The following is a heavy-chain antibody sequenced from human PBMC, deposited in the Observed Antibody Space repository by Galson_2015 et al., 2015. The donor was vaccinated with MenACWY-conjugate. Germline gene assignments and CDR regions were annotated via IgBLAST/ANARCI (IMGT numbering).Heavy chain of an antibody. J-gene: IGHJ3*01. CDR2: ISSDSET. D-gene: IGHD3-3*01. CDR1: GFAFSSYN. Sequence: SLRLCCAASGFAFSSYNMDGVRQAPGKGLEWVAHISSDSETKYGDSVWGRFTVTRDDAKKSLYLQINSLRVEDTAVYYCAREKPSTGVVSAFDFWGQGTMVTVSS. CDR3: AREKPSTGVVSAFDF. V-gene: IGHV3-48*04.